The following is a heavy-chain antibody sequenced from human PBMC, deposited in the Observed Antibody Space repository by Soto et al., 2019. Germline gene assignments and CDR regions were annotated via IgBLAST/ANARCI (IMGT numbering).Heavy chain of an antibody. CDR1: GDSVSSDSAA. D-gene: IGHD4-4*01. CDR3: AREWGRMTTITTHLDY. V-gene: IGHV6-1*01. Sequence: SLTCAISGDSVSSDSAAWNWIRQSPSGGLEWLGRTYYRSKWYNDYAISVKSRINIKPDTSKNQFSLQLNSVTPEDTAVYYCAREWGRMTTITTHLDYWGQGTLVTVSS. CDR2: TYYRSKWYN. J-gene: IGHJ4*02.